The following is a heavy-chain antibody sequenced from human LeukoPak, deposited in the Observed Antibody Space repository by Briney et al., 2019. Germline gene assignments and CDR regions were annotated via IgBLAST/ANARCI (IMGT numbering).Heavy chain of an antibody. D-gene: IGHD3-10*01. CDR1: GFTFSSYG. CDR2: ISYDGSDK. V-gene: IGHV3-30*03. CDR3: ARDIDGDYYVSGGNFDY. Sequence: QAGGSLRLSCAASGFTFSSYGMHWVRQAPGKGLEWVAIISYDGSDKYYADSVKGRFTISRDNSENSLYLQMDSLRPDDTAVYYCARDIDGDYYVSGGNFDYWGQGTLVTVSS. J-gene: IGHJ4*02.